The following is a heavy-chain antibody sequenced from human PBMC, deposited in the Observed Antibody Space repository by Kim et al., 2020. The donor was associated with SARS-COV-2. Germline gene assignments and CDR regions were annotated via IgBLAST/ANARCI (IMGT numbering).Heavy chain of an antibody. J-gene: IGHJ4*02. Sequence: TNYAQTLQGRVTMTPDTSTSTAYMELRSLRSDDTAVYYCARAIGAAAGSYWGQGTLVTVSS. CDR2: T. D-gene: IGHD6-13*01. V-gene: IGHV1-18*01. CDR3: ARAIGAAAGSY.